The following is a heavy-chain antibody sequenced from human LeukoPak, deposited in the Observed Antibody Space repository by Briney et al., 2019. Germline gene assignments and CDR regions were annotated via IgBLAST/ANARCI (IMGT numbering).Heavy chain of an antibody. J-gene: IGHJ5*02. Sequence: PSETLSLTCTVSGGSISSSSYYWGWIRQPPGKGLEWIGSIYYSGSTYYNPSLKSRVTISVDTSKNQFSLKLGSVTAADTAVYYCARGRGAGFDPWGQGTLVTVSS. CDR2: IYYSGST. CDR1: GGSISSSSYY. V-gene: IGHV4-39*01. CDR3: ARGRGAGFDP. D-gene: IGHD1-26*01.